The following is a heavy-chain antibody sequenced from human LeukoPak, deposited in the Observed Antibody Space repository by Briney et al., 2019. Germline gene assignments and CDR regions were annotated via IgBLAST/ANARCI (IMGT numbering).Heavy chain of an antibody. V-gene: IGHV1-2*06. Sequence: GASVKVSCKASGYTFAAYFIHWVRQAPGQGLEWVGRINPNGGDTNYAQKFQGRVTMTGDTSISTAYMELSSLRSDDTAMYYCARVGFTSSWSNFDYWGQGTLVTVSS. CDR3: ARVGFTSSWSNFDY. CDR2: INPNGGDT. CDR1: GYTFAAYF. J-gene: IGHJ4*02. D-gene: IGHD6-13*01.